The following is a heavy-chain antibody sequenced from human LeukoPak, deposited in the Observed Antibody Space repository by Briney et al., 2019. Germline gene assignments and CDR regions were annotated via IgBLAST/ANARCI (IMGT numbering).Heavy chain of an antibody. D-gene: IGHD2-2*01. CDR3: ARVGCSSTSCRNFDY. CDR2: ISAYNGNA. J-gene: IGHJ4*02. CDR1: GYTFTSYG. V-gene: IGHV1-18*01. Sequence: ASVKVSCKASGYTFTSYGISWVRQAPGQGLEWMGWISAYNGNANYAQKLQGRVTMTTDTSTSTAYMELRSLRSDDTAVYYCARVGCSSTSCRNFDYWGQGTLVTVSS.